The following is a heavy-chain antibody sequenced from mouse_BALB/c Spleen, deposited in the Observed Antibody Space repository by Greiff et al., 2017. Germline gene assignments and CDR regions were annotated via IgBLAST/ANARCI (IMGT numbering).Heavy chain of an antibody. D-gene: IGHD3-1*01. J-gene: IGHJ4*01. Sequence: EVQVVESGGGLVKPGGSLKLSCAASGFTFSDYYMYWVRQTPEKRLEWVATISDGGSYTYYPDSVKGRFTISRDNAKNNLYLQMSSLKSEDTAMYYCARDRVDYWGQGTSVTVSS. CDR2: ISDGGSYT. V-gene: IGHV5-4*02. CDR3: ARDRVDY. CDR1: GFTFSDYY.